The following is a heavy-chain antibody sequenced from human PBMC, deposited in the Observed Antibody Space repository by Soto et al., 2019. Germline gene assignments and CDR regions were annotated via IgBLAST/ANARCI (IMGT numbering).Heavy chain of an antibody. CDR3: SGGYRLSVYRSSCVLDY. J-gene: IGHJ4*02. V-gene: IGHV4-31*03. D-gene: IGHD6-13*01. Sequence: QVQLQESGPGLVKPSQTLSLICTVSGGSINSGGYYWNWIRQHPGKGLEWIGYIFYSGSTYYNPFLSSRVTIIAVTCDTQCSLNHSLVTALATAVSLCSGGYRLSVYRSSCVLDYWGQGTLVNVAS. CDR2: IFYSGST. CDR1: GGSINSGGYY.